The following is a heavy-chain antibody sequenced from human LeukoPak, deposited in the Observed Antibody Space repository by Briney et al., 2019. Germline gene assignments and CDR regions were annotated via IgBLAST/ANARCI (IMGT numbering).Heavy chain of an antibody. Sequence: NPSETLSLTCAVYSGSFSGYYWSWIRQPPGKGLEWIGEINHSGSTNYNPSLKSRVTISVDTSKNQFSLKLSSVTAADTAVYYCAREYCGGDCYYFDYWGQGTLVTVSS. CDR1: SGSFSGYY. CDR2: INHSGST. D-gene: IGHD2-21*02. V-gene: IGHV4-34*01. J-gene: IGHJ4*02. CDR3: AREYCGGDCYYFDY.